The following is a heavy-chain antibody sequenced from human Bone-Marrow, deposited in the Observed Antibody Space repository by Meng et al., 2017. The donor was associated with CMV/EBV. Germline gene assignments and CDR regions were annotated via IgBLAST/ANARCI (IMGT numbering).Heavy chain of an antibody. J-gene: IGHJ4*02. CDR3: ARGRRDYDFWSCYYSFDY. Sequence: ASVKVSCKASGYTFTGYYMHWVRQAPGQGLEWMGWINPNSGGTNYAQKFQGRVTMTRDTSISTAYMEMSRLRSDDTAVYYCARGRRDYDFWSCYYSFDYWGQGTLVTVSS. V-gene: IGHV1-2*02. CDR2: INPNSGGT. D-gene: IGHD3-3*01. CDR1: GYTFTGYY.